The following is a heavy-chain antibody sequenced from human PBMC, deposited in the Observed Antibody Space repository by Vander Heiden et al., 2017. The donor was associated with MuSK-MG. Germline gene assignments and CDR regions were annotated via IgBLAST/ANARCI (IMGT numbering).Heavy chain of an antibody. CDR3: AAHYYGSGTYYATDY. CDR1: GDTFTSYA. Sequence: QLQLVQSGSELKKPGAPVKVSCKASGDTFTSYAMTWLRQAPGQGLEWMGWINTNTGTPTYAQDFTGRFVFSLDTSVSTAYLQISSLKAEDTAVYFCAAHYYGSGTYYATDYWGQGTLVTVSS. J-gene: IGHJ4*02. CDR2: INTNTGTP. D-gene: IGHD3-10*01. V-gene: IGHV7-4-1*02.